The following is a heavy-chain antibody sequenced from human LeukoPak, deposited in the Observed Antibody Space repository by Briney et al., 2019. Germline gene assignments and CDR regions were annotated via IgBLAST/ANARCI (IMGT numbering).Heavy chain of an antibody. Sequence: ASVKVSCKASGYTFTSYGISWVRQAPGQGLEWMGWISAYNGNTNYAQKLQGRVTMTTDTSTSTAYMELRSLGSDDTAVYYCARDSQEWSSGDAFDIWGQGTMVTVSS. CDR1: GYTFTSYG. CDR2: ISAYNGNT. V-gene: IGHV1-18*01. D-gene: IGHD3-22*01. J-gene: IGHJ3*02. CDR3: ARDSQEWSSGDAFDI.